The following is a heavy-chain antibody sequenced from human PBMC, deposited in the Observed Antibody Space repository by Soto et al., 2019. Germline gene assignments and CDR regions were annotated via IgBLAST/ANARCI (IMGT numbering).Heavy chain of an antibody. CDR1: GFSLSDYY. V-gene: IGHV3-11*01. CDR2: ISSSGTTT. Sequence: GSLRLSCAASGFSLSDYYVSWIRQAPGEGLEWVSYISSSGTTTHYADSVKGRFTISKDNAKNSLYLQMNSLRAEDTAVYYCARFRGDSSGSYYFAYWAQRALVTGSA. CDR3: ARFRGDSSGSYYFAY. J-gene: IGHJ4*02. D-gene: IGHD3-22*01.